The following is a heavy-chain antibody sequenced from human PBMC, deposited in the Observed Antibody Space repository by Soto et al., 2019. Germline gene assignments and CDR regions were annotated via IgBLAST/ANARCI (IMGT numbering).Heavy chain of an antibody. CDR3: ARDGSLGGYYDFFDY. CDR1: GFTFSSYS. D-gene: IGHD3-22*01. CDR2: ISSSSGTI. J-gene: IGHJ4*02. V-gene: IGHV3-48*04. Sequence: GGSLRLSCAASGFTFSSYSMNWVRQAPGKGLEWVSYISSSSGTIHFADSVKGRFTISRDNAKNSLYLQMNSLRAEDTAVYYCARDGSLGGYYDFFDYWGQGTLVTVSS.